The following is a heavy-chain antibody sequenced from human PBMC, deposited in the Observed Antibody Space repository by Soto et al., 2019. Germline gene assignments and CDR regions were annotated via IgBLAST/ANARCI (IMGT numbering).Heavy chain of an antibody. V-gene: IGHV4-39*01. D-gene: IGHD2-21*02. J-gene: IGHJ4*02. Sequence: SETLSLTCTVSGGSISSSSYYWGWIRQPPGKGLEWIGSIYYSGSTYYNPSLKSQVTISIDTSKNQFSLKLSSVTAADTAVYYCARRSYCGGDCSFDYWGQGTLVTVSS. CDR3: ARRSYCGGDCSFDY. CDR1: GGSISSSSYY. CDR2: IYYSGST.